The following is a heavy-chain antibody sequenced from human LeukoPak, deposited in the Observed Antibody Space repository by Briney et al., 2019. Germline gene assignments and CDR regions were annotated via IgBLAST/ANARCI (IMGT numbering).Heavy chain of an antibody. CDR2: IYSGGST. D-gene: IGHD2-2*01. CDR3: AREKGLLLRYYMDV. Sequence: GGSLRLSCAASGFTVSSNYMSWVRQAPGKGLEWVSVIYSGGSTYYADSVKGRFTISRDNAKNTLYLQMNSLRAEDTAVYYCAREKGLLLRYYMDVWGKGTTVTISS. J-gene: IGHJ6*03. V-gene: IGHV3-53*01. CDR1: GFTVSSNY.